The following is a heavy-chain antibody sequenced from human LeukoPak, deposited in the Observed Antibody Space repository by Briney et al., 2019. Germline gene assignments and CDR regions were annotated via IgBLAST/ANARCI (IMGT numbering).Heavy chain of an antibody. J-gene: IGHJ3*02. V-gene: IGHV4-59*01. Sequence: SETLSLTCTVSGGSISSYYWSWIRQPPGKGLEWIGYIYYSGSTNYNPSLKSRVTISVDTSKNQFSLKLSPVTAADTAVYYCARDLLRPYAFDIWGQGTMVTVSS. D-gene: IGHD4-17*01. CDR1: GGSISSYY. CDR2: IYYSGST. CDR3: ARDLLRPYAFDI.